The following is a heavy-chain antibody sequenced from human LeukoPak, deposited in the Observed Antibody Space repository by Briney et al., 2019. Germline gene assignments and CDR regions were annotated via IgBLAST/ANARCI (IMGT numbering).Heavy chain of an antibody. CDR2: IIPIFGTA. V-gene: IGHV1-69*05. CDR3: AREQSEYYDSSGYLDY. D-gene: IGHD3-22*01. J-gene: IGHJ4*02. CDR1: GGTFSSYA. Sequence: SVKVSCKASGGTFSSYAISWVGQAPGQGLEWMGGIIPIFGTANYAQKFQGRVTITTDESTSTAYMELSSLRSEDTAVYYCAREQSEYYDSSGYLDYWGQGTLVTVSS.